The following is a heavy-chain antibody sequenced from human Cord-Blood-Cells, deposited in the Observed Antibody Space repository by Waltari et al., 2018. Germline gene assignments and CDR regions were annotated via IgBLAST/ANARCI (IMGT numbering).Heavy chain of an antibody. CDR3: ASNWATNWYFDL. D-gene: IGHD7-27*01. CDR1: GYTFTGYY. V-gene: IGHV1-2*06. CDR2: INPNSGGT. J-gene: IGHJ2*01. Sequence: QVQLVQSGAEVKKPGASVKVSCRASGYTFTGYYIHWVRQAPGQGLEWMGRINPNSGGTNYAQKFQVRVTMTRDTSTSTAYMELSRLRADDTAVYYCASNWATNWYFDLWGRGTLVTVSS.